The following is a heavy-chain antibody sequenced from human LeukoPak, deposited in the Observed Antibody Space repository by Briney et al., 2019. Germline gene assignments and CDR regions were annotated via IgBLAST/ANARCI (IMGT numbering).Heavy chain of an antibody. CDR1: GFSLDTTGVG. D-gene: IGHD1-7*01. V-gene: IGHV2-5*02. CDR2: IYWDDDK. Sequence: SGPMLVKPTQTLTLTCNFSGFSLDTTGVGVAWIRQPPGKALECLGIIYWDDDKRYSPSLKSRLAITKAASKNQVVLIMTNMDPVDTATYFCAHFKLGLDYSFDFWGQGALVTVSS. J-gene: IGHJ4*02. CDR3: AHFKLGLDYSFDF.